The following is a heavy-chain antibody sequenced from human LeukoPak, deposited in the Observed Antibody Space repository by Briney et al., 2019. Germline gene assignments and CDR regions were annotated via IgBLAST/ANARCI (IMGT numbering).Heavy chain of an antibody. CDR3: AKSIYGSGTYIGVDY. Sequence: QPGRSLRLSCAASGFTFKTHGMNWVRQAPGKGLEWVAIISYDGSHKLYEDSVKGRFTISRDYSENTLHLQMNSLRPEDTAVYYCAKSIYGSGTYIGVDYWGQGTLVTVSS. V-gene: IGHV3-30*18. J-gene: IGHJ4*02. CDR1: GFTFKTHG. CDR2: ISYDGSHK. D-gene: IGHD3-10*01.